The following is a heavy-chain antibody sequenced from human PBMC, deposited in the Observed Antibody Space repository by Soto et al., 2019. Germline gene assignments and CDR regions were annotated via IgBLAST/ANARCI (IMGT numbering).Heavy chain of an antibody. CDR3: AKDHSLYSGYQDY. V-gene: IGHV3-30*18. D-gene: IGHD5-12*01. Sequence: GGSLRLSCAASGFTFSSYGMHWVRQAPGKGLEWVAVISYDGSNKYYADSVKGRFTISRDNSKNTLYLQMNSLRAEDTAVYYCAKDHSLYSGYQDYWGQGTLVTVSS. CDR1: GFTFSSYG. J-gene: IGHJ4*02. CDR2: ISYDGSNK.